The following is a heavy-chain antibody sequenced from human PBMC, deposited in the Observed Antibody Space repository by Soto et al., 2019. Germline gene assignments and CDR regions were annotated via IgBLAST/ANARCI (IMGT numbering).Heavy chain of an antibody. CDR3: AKVVYDFWSAYYRAPWVYYYGMDV. J-gene: IGHJ6*02. Sequence: GGSLRLSCAASGFIFSSYAMSWVRQAPGMGLGWVSAISGSGGSTYYADSVKGRFTISRDNSKNTLYLQMNSLRAEDTAVYYCAKVVYDFWSAYYRAPWVYYYGMDVWGQGTTVTVSS. CDR2: ISGSGGST. CDR1: GFIFSSYA. V-gene: IGHV3-23*01. D-gene: IGHD3-3*01.